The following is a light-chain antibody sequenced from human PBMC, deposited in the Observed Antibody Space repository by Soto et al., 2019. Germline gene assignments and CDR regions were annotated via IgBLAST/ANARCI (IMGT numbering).Light chain of an antibody. J-gene: IGLJ2*01. CDR1: SSNIGAGYD. CDR2: GNS. V-gene: IGLV1-40*01. Sequence: QSVLTQPPSVSGAAGQRVTISCTGSSSNIGAGYDVHWYQQLPGTAPKLLIYGNSNRPSGVADRFSGYKSVTSASLAITGLQAEDEADYYCQSYDSSLSVVVVGGGTKLTVL. CDR3: QSYDSSLSVVV.